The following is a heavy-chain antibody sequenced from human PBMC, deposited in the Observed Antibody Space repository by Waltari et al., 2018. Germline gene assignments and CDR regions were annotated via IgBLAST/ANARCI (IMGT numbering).Heavy chain of an antibody. J-gene: IGHJ4*02. CDR1: GDPISSASYY. V-gene: IGHV4-61*09. Sequence: QVQLQESGPGLVEPSQTLSLTCSVTGDPISSASYYWTWVRQPAGRGLEWIGHIYPSGQTNYSPSLRGRVTIAADRSKNQFSLRLMSVTAADTAVYYCAGGGGWLTDFWGQGIPVTVSS. D-gene: IGHD5-12*01. CDR2: IYPSGQT. CDR3: AGGGGWLTDF.